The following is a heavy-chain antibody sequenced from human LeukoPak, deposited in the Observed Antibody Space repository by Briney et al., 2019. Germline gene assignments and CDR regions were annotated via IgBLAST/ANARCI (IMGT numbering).Heavy chain of an antibody. D-gene: IGHD3-9*01. CDR3: ARDRDMKY. V-gene: IGHV3-7*05. Sequence: GKSLRLSCAASGFTFGTYWMTWVRQAPGKGLEWVANINPDGSATYHVDSVKGRFTISRDNAKNSLYLQMVSLRAEDTAVYYCARDRDMKYWGQGTLVAVSS. CDR1: GFTFGTYW. J-gene: IGHJ4*02. CDR2: INPDGSAT.